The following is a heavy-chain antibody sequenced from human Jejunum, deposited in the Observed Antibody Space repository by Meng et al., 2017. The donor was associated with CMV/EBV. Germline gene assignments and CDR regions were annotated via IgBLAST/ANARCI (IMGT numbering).Heavy chain of an antibody. D-gene: IGHD6-6*01. V-gene: IGHV3-48*03. CDR3: AKNRVSYTSSRALDY. CDR2: IDVSGNTI. CDR1: FTFGSYE. Sequence: FTFGSYEMNWVRQTPGRGLEWISYIDVSGNTIYYADSVKGRFTISRDNSKTTLYLHMNSLRAEDTAVYYCAKNRVSYTSSRALDYWGQGTQVTVSS. J-gene: IGHJ4*02.